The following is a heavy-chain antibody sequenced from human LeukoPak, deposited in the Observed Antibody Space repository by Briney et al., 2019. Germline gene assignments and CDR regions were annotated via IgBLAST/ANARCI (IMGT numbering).Heavy chain of an antibody. J-gene: IGHJ4*02. CDR3: AKESGIAAAGTGDFDY. D-gene: IGHD6-13*01. CDR2: ISGSGGST. Sequence: GGSLRLSCAASGFTFSSYAMSWVRQAPGKGLEWVSAISGSGGSTYYADSVKGRFTISRDNSKNTLYLQMNSLRAEDTAVYYCAKESGIAAAGTGDFDYWGQETLVTVSS. CDR1: GFTFSSYA. V-gene: IGHV3-23*01.